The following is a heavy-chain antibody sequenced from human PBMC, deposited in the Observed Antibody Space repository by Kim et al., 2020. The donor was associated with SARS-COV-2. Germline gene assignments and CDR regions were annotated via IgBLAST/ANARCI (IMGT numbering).Heavy chain of an antibody. D-gene: IGHD5-18*01. CDR2: INHSGST. J-gene: IGHJ6*02. Sequence: SETLSLTCAVYGGSFSGYYWSWIRQPPGKGLEWIGEINHSGSTNYNPSLKSRVTISVDTSKNQFSLKLSSVTAADTAVYYCARGRRYSYGFGMDVWGQGTTVTVSS. CDR1: GGSFSGYY. V-gene: IGHV4-34*01. CDR3: ARGRRYSYGFGMDV.